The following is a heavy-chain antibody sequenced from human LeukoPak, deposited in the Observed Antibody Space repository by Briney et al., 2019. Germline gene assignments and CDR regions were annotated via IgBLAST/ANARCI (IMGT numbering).Heavy chain of an antibody. V-gene: IGHV3-23*01. CDR1: GFTFSGYA. J-gene: IGHJ5*02. D-gene: IGHD6-6*01. CDR2: ISGSGGST. Sequence: GGSLRLSCAASGFTFSGYAMSWVRQAPGKGLEWVSAISGSGGSTYYADSVKGRFTISRDNSKNTLYLQMNSLRAEDTAVYYCAKLYSSSSSSSWFDPWGQGTLVTVSS. CDR3: AKLYSSSSSSSWFDP.